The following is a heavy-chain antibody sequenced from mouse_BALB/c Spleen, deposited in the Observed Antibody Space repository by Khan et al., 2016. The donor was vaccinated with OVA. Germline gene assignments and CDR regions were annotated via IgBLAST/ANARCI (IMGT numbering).Heavy chain of an antibody. D-gene: IGHD2-10*01. J-gene: IGHJ4*01. CDR1: GFSLTNYG. V-gene: IGHV2-6-1*01. CDR2: IWSDGST. CDR3: ARQPYYHYNIMDY. Sequence: QVQLKESGPGLVAPSQSLSITCTISGFSLTNYGVHWVRQSPGKGLEWLVVIWSDGSTTYNSALKSRLTISKDNSEGQVFLKMNSLQTDDTAMYFCARQPYYHYNIMDYWGQGTSVTVSS.